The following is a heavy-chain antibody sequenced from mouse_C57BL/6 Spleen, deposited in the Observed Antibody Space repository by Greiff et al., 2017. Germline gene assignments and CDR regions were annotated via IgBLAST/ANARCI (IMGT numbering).Heavy chain of an antibody. J-gene: IGHJ4*01. CDR2: IDPSDSET. Sequence: QVQLQQPGAELVRPGSSVKLSCKASGYTFTSYWMHWVKQRPIQGLEWIGNIDPSDSETHYNQKFKDKATLTVDKSSSTAYMQLSSLTSEDSAVYYCAREGSNHYYAMDYWGQGTSVTVSS. V-gene: IGHV1-52*01. CDR3: AREGSNHYYAMDY. CDR1: GYTFTSYW. D-gene: IGHD2-5*01.